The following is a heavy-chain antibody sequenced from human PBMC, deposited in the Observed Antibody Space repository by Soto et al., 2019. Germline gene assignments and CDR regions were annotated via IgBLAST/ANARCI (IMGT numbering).Heavy chain of an antibody. J-gene: IGHJ5*02. CDR1: GGSITNYY. CDR3: ARVGCISTNCYFSSDGRGWFDP. Sequence: PSETLSLTCTVSGGSITNYYWSWIRQPPGKGLEWIGYIYYSGGTNYNPSLKSRITISVDTSKDQFSLKLSSVTAADTAVYYCARVGCISTNCYFSSDGRGWFDPWGQGLLVTVSS. V-gene: IGHV4-59*01. CDR2: IYYSGGT. D-gene: IGHD2-2*01.